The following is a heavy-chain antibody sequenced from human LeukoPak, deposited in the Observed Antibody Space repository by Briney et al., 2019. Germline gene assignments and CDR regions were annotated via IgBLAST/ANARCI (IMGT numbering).Heavy chain of an antibody. D-gene: IGHD5-12*01. CDR3: ARMGGYSGYATH. CDR1: GGSISSYY. CDR2: ILYSGTT. Sequence: SETLSLTCTVSGGSISSYYWSWIRQPPGKGRECIGYILYSGTTNSNPSLKSRVTISVDTSKNQISLKLSSVTAADTAVYYCARMGGYSGYATHWGQGTLVTVSS. V-gene: IGHV4-59*08. J-gene: IGHJ4*02.